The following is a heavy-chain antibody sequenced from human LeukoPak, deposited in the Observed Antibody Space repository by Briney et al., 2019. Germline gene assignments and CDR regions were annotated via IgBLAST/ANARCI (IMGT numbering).Heavy chain of an antibody. CDR2: IYTSGST. D-gene: IGHD1-26*01. CDR3: AGGGRSGSLDY. V-gene: IGHV4-61*02. CDR1: GGSISSGGYY. Sequence: PSQTLSLTCTVSGGSISSGGYYWSWIRQPAGKGLEWIGRIYTSGSTNYNPSLKSRVTISVDTSKNQFSLKLSSVTAADTAVYYCAGGGRSGSLDYGAQEPLVTVSS. J-gene: IGHJ4*02.